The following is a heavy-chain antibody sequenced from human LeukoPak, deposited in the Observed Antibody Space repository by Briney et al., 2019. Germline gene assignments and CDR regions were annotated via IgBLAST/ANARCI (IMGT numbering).Heavy chain of an antibody. CDR3: ARKPDY. J-gene: IGHJ4*02. V-gene: IGHV3-21*01. Sequence: PGGSLRLSCAASGFTFSNYNMNWVRQAPGKGLEWVSSISSSSSYLFFADSVKGRFTISRDNAKNSLYLQMNSLRAEDTAVYYCARKPDYWGQGTLVTVSS. CDR1: GFTFSNYN. CDR2: ISSSSSYL.